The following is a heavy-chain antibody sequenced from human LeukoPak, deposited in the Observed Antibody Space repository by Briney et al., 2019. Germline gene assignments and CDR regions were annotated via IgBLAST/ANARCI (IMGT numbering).Heavy chain of an antibody. Sequence: GGSLRLSCAASGFTFSSYAMSWVRQAPGKGLEWVSAISGSGGSTYYADSVKGRFTISRDNSKNTLYPQMNSLRAEDTAVYYCAKGRYFDWSFDYWGQGTLVTVSS. J-gene: IGHJ4*02. CDR2: ISGSGGST. D-gene: IGHD3-9*01. V-gene: IGHV3-23*01. CDR1: GFTFSSYA. CDR3: AKGRYFDWSFDY.